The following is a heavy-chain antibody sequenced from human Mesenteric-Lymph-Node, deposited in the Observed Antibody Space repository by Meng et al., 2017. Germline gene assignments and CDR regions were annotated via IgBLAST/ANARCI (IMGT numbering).Heavy chain of an antibody. J-gene: IGHJ4*02. D-gene: IGHD5-18*01. CDR3: ARGGYYSFDY. CDR2: IYHSGST. V-gene: IGHV4-4*02. Sequence: HVPLRESGPGLVKPSATLSLTCAVSGCSISSVYWWTWFRQSPGKGLEWIGEIYHSGSTNYNPSLKSRVTISVDKSKNQFSLKLTSVAAADTAVYYCARGGYYSFDYWGQGTLVTVSS. CDR1: GCSISSVYW.